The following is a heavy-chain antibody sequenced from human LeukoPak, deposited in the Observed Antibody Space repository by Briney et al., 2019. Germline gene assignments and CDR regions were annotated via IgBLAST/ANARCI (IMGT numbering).Heavy chain of an antibody. J-gene: IGHJ5*02. CDR3: AREGVMELAVSFDP. D-gene: IGHD1-7*01. CDR2: INPNSGGT. CDR1: GYIFTGYY. V-gene: IGHV1-2*02. Sequence: ASVKLSCKASGYIFTGYYMQWVRQAPGEGLEWMGWINPNSGGTNYAQKFQGRVTMTRDTSISTAYMELSRLSSDDTAVYYCAREGVMELAVSFDPWGQGTLVTVSS.